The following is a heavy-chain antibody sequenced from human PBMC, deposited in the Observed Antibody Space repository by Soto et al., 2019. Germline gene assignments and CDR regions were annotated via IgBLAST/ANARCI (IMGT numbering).Heavy chain of an antibody. CDR2: IKQDESDK. CDR3: AAYCYTMTCTHFHGYS. CDR1: GFRFRDYW. J-gene: IGHJ5*02. D-gene: IGHD3-16*02. Sequence: PGGSLRLSCAVSGFRFRDYWMSWVRQAPGKGLEWVANIKQDESDKYYVDSVKGRFTISRDNAKNALYLQMNSLRVGDTAVYYCAAYCYTMTCTHFHGYSWGQGTQVTVSS. V-gene: IGHV3-7*03.